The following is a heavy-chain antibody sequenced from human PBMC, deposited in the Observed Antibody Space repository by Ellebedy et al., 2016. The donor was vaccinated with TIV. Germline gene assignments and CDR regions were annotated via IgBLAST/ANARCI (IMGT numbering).Heavy chain of an antibody. V-gene: IGHV3-30*03. J-gene: IGHJ3*02. CDR2: ILYDGSNK. CDR1: GFTFSSYG. D-gene: IGHD2-2*02. CDR3: AILDEVAPAAIPGQTLDAFDI. Sequence: GGSLRLXCAASGFTFSSYGMHWVRQAPGKGLEWVAVILYDGSNKYYADSVKGRFTISRDNSKNTLYLQMNSLRAEDTAVYYCAILDEVAPAAIPGQTLDAFDIWGQGTMVTVSS.